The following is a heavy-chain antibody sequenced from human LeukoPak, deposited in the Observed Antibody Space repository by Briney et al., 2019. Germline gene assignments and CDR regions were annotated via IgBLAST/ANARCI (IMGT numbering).Heavy chain of an antibody. J-gene: IGHJ4*02. CDR3: ARELARRTFDY. CDR1: GYTLTELS. Sequence: VASVEVSCKVSGYTLTELSMHWVRQAPGKGLEWMGWINPNSGGTNYAQKFQGRVTMTRDTSISTAYMELSRLRSDDTAVYYCARELARRTFDYWGQGTLVTVSS. V-gene: IGHV1-2*02. CDR2: INPNSGGT. D-gene: IGHD1-1*01.